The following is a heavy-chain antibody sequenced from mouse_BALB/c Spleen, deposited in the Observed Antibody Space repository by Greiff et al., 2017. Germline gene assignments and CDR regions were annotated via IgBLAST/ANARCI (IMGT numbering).Heavy chain of an antibody. D-gene: IGHD2-10*02. V-gene: IGHV5-6-3*01. Sequence: EVQLVESGGGLVQPGGSLKLSCAASGFTFSSYGMSWVRQTPDKRLELVATINSNGGSTYYPDSVKGRFTISRDNAKNTLYLQMSSLKSEDTAMYYCAREGIGYGNLAWFAYWGQGTLVTVSA. CDR2: INSNGGST. CDR3: AREGIGYGNLAWFAY. J-gene: IGHJ3*01. CDR1: GFTFSSYG.